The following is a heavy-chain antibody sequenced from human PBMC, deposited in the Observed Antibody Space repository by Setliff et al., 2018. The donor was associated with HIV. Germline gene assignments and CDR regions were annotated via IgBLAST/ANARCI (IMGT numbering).Heavy chain of an antibody. V-gene: IGHV4-39*02. CDR1: GDSIRNSRDY. Sequence: SETLSLTCSVSGDSIRNSRDYWGWIRQPPGKGLEWIGNIYYSGTTYYSPSLNSRVTISVNRSRNHFSLRLSAVTAADTAVYYCARELDNSDNSDPFDVWGQGTMVTVSS. CDR3: ARELDNSDNSDPFDV. J-gene: IGHJ3*01. D-gene: IGHD4-4*01. CDR2: IYYSGTT.